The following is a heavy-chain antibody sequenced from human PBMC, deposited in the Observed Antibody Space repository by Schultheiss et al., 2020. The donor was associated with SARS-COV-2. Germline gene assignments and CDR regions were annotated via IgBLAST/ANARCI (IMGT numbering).Heavy chain of an antibody. CDR3: AKDLTNYYGSGFDY. D-gene: IGHD3-10*01. CDR1: GFSFSDNG. Sequence: GGSLRLSCAASGFSFSDNGMSWVRQAPGKGLEWVSAISGGVGVKSYADSVKGRFSISIDNVNNILYLQVNSLRAEDTAVYYSAKDLTNYYGSGFDYWGQGTLVTVSS. V-gene: IGHV3-23*01. CDR2: ISGGVGVK. J-gene: IGHJ4*02.